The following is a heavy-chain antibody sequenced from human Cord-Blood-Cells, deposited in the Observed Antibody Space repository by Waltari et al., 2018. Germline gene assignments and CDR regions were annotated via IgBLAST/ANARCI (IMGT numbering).Heavy chain of an antibody. CDR3: ARDLTGGLYYYYGMDV. CDR2: IYSGGST. CDR1: GFTVGSKH. Sequence: EVQLVESGGDLIKPGGSLRRACVLSGFTVGSKHTSWDLQAPGKGPAWVSVIYSGGSTYYADSGKGRFTISRDNSKNPLYLQMNSLRAEDTAVYYCARDLTGGLYYYYGMDVWGQGTTVTVSS. V-gene: IGHV3-53*01. D-gene: IGHD3-9*01. J-gene: IGHJ6*02.